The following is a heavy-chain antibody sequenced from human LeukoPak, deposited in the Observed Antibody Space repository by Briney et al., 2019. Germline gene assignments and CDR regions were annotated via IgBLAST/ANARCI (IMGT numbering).Heavy chain of an antibody. V-gene: IGHV6-1*01. Sequence: SQTLSHTCRISGDRVSRSAARSWIRQSPSRGLEWLGRTYYKSKWYNNYAVSVKSRITIKSDTSKNQFSLQLNSVTPEDTAVYYCAGGNEATQHWGQGTLVTVSS. CDR3: AGGNEATQH. J-gene: IGHJ1*01. CDR1: GDRVSRSAA. CDR2: TYYKSKWYN.